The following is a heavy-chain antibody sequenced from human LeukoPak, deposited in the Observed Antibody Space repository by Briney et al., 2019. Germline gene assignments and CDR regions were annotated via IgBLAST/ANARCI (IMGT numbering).Heavy chain of an antibody. V-gene: IGHV1-18*01. D-gene: IGHD6-13*01. CDR2: ISTYNGNT. CDR1: GYTFTTYG. CDR3: ARLEGIAATGTPLY. Sequence: ASVKVSCKASGYTFTTYGISWVRQAPGQGLEWVGWISTYNGNTNYAQKLQGRVTMTTDTSTSTAYMELRSLRSDDTAVYYCARLEGIAATGTPLYWGQGTLVTVSS. J-gene: IGHJ4*02.